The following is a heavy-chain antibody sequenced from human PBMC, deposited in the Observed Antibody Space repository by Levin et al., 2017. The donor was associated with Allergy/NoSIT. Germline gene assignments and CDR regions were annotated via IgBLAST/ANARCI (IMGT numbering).Heavy chain of an antibody. J-gene: IGHJ5*02. CDR3: ARGGEYSSSSYSWYWFDP. V-gene: IGHV1-69*02. Sequence: SVKVSCKASGGTFSSYTISWVRQAPGQGLEWMGRIIPILGIANYAQKFQGRVTITADKSTSTAYMELSSLRSEDTAVYYCARGGEYSSSSYSWYWFDPWGQGTLVTVSS. CDR1: GGTFSSYT. D-gene: IGHD6-6*01. CDR2: IIPILGIA.